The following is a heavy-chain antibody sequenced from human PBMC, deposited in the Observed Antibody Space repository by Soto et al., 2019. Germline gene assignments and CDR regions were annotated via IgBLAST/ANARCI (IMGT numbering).Heavy chain of an antibody. CDR1: GFSLSTSGVG. V-gene: IGHV2-5*02. D-gene: IGHD3-10*01. CDR2: IYWDDDK. CDR3: AHSWSGSGILIFDS. Sequence: QITLKESGPTLVKPTQPLTLTCTFSGFSLSTSGVGVGWIRQPPGKALEWLALIYWDDDKRYSPSLKSRLTITKDTSKNQVVLTMSNMDPVDTATYFCAHSWSGSGILIFDSWGQGTLVTVSS. J-gene: IGHJ4*02.